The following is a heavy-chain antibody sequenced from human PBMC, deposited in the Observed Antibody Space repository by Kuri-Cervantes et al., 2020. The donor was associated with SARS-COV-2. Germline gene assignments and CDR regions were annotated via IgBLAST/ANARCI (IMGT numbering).Heavy chain of an antibody. Sequence: GGSLRLTCAASGFTSCSYRMNWVRRAPGKGLEWVSYISSSSITIYYADSVKGRFTISRDNAKNSLYLQMNSLRDEDTAVYYCARAISSWFDYWGQGTLVNVSS. J-gene: IGHJ4*02. CDR1: GFTSCSYR. CDR2: ISSSSITI. D-gene: IGHD6-13*01. CDR3: ARAISSWFDY. V-gene: IGHV3-48*02.